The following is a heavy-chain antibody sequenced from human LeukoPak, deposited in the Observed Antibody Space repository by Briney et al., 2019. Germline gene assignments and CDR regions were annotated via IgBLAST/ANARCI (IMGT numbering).Heavy chain of an antibody. CDR2: IKQDGSAK. D-gene: IGHD3-22*01. V-gene: IGHV3-7*01. CDR1: GFTFSSYW. J-gene: IGHJ5*02. CDR3: AQECVDSTGYYYVPNWFDP. Sequence: PGGSLRLSCVASGFTFSSYWMSWVRQVPGKGLEWVANIKQDGSAKYYVDSVKGRFTISRDNAKNSLYLHMNSLRADDTAVYYCAQECVDSTGYYYVPNWFDPWGQGTLVTVSS.